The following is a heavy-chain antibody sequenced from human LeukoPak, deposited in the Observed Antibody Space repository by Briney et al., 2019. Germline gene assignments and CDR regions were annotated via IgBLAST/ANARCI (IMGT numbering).Heavy chain of an antibody. V-gene: IGHV4-31*03. CDR3: ARVNLEWLLSLDY. Sequence: SQTLSLTCTVSGDSMTRGGYYWSWVRQHPGKGLEWIGYIYYSGSTYYNPSLKSRVTISVDTSKNQFSLKLSSVTAADTAVYYCARVNLEWLLSLDYWGQGTLVTVSS. CDR2: IYYSGST. D-gene: IGHD3-3*01. J-gene: IGHJ4*02. CDR1: GDSMTRGGYY.